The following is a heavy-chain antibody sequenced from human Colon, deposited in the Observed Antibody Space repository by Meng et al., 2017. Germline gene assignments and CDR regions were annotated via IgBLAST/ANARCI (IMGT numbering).Heavy chain of an antibody. V-gene: IGHV3-23*01. D-gene: IGHD4-23*01. CDR2: LSGSGAVT. J-gene: IGHJ4*02. CDR1: GFTFGTYA. Sequence: EVQLLESGGGLLQPGKSLRLSCAASGFTFGTYAMSWVRQAPGKGLEWVSSLSGSGAVTYYADSLKGRFTISRDNSKNTLFLQMNDLRPDDTAVYFCAKDRTTVVTPQDSWGRGTLVTVSS. CDR3: AKDRTTVVTPQDS.